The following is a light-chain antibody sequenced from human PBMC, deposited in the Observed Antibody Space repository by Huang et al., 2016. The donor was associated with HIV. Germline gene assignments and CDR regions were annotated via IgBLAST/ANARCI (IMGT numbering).Light chain of an antibody. V-gene: IGKV4-1*01. J-gene: IGKJ5*01. CDR1: RSLLYRSNNKNY. Sequence: DIVMTQSPDSLAVSLGERATINCKSSRSLLYRSNNKNYLALYQQKPGQPPKLLIYGASTREPGVPDRFSGSGSGTYFTLTISSLQAEDVAVYHCQQFYSSPITFGQGTRLEIK. CDR3: QQFYSSPIT. CDR2: GAS.